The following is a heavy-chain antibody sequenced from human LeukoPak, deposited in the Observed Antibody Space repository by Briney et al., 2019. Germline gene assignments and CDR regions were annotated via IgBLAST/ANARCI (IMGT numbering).Heavy chain of an antibody. CDR2: ISSNGGST. Sequence: PGGSLRLSCSASGFTFSSYATHWVRQAPGKGLEYVSAISSNGGSTYYADSVKGRFTISRDNSKNTLYLQVNSLRAEDTAVYYCARRGDGGRSFDYWGQGTLVTVSS. J-gene: IGHJ4*02. V-gene: IGHV3-64*04. CDR1: GFTFSSYA. CDR3: ARRGDGGRSFDY. D-gene: IGHD4-23*01.